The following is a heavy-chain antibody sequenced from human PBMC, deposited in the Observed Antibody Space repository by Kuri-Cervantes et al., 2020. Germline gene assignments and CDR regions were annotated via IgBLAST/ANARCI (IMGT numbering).Heavy chain of an antibody. CDR2: ISGSGGST. V-gene: IGHV3-20*04. CDR3: ARGYYDSSGYYGHDAFDI. Sequence: GESLKISCAASGFTFDDYAMHWVRQAPGKGLEWVSDISGSGGSTGYADSVKGRFTISRDNAKNSLYLQMNSLRAEDTAVYYCARGYYDSSGYYGHDAFDIWGQGTMVTVSS. D-gene: IGHD3-22*01. J-gene: IGHJ3*02. CDR1: GFTFDDYA.